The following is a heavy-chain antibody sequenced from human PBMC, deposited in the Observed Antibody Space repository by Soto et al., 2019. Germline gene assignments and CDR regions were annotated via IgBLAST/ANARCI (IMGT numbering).Heavy chain of an antibody. J-gene: IGHJ4*02. CDR1: GITFSSYT. V-gene: IGHV3-21*01. CDR3: TRVEMSTIGDFDS. D-gene: IGHD3-16*01. Sequence: EVQLVESGGGLVKPGGSLRLSCEASGITFSSYTFNWVRQAPGKGLEWVSSISSSSSYIYYADSVKGRFTISRDNAKNSLYLQMNSLRDEDTAVYYCTRVEMSTIGDFDSWGQGTLVTVSS. CDR2: ISSSSSYI.